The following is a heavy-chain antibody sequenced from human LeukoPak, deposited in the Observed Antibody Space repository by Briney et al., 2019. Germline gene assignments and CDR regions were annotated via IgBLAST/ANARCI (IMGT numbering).Heavy chain of an antibody. CDR1: GFTFSSYG. J-gene: IGHJ1*01. D-gene: IGHD2-21*02. V-gene: IGHV3-30*18. CDR2: ISYDGSNK. CDR3: AKGLAYCGGDCYSNFQH. Sequence: PGRSLRLSCAASGFTFSSYGMHWVRQAPGKGLEWVAVISYDGSNKYYADSVKGRFTISRDNSKNTLYLQMNSLRAEGTAVYYCAKGLAYCGGDCYSNFQHWGQGTLVTVSS.